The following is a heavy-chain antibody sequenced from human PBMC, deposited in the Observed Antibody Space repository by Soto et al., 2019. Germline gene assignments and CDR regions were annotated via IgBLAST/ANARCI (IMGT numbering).Heavy chain of an antibody. J-gene: IGHJ6*02. D-gene: IGHD1-1*01. CDR3: ARLGTTGTPSRYYYYGMDV. CDR1: GGTFSSYA. Sequence: GASVKVSCKASGGTFSSYAISWVRQAPGQGLEWMGGIIPIFGTANYAQKFQGRVTITADESTSTAYMELSSLRSEDTAVYYCARLGTTGTPSRYYYYGMDVWGQGTTVTVSS. V-gene: IGHV1-69*13. CDR2: IIPIFGTA.